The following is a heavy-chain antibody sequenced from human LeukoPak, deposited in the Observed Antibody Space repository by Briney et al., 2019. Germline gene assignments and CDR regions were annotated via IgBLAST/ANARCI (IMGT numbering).Heavy chain of an antibody. D-gene: IGHD3-22*01. CDR1: GYTFTGYY. CDR3: ARIGDSGYYKAEYFQH. Sequence: ASVKGSCKASGYTFTGYYMHWVRQAPGQGLEWMGWINPNSGGTNYAQKFQGRVTMTRDTSISTAYMELSRLRSDDTAVYYCARIGDSGYYKAEYFQHWGRGTLVTVSS. CDR2: INPNSGGT. J-gene: IGHJ1*01. V-gene: IGHV1-2*02.